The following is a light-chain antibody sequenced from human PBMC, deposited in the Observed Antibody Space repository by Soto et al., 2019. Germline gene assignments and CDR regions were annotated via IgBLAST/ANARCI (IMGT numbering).Light chain of an antibody. V-gene: IGKV1-27*01. CDR3: QKFNSAPLT. J-gene: IGKJ1*01. CDR1: QGISSY. CDR2: AAS. Sequence: DIQMTQSPSSLSASVGDRVTITCRASQGISSYLAWYQQKPGKVPKLLIYAASTLQSGVPSRFSGSGSGTDFTLTISSLQHEDVATYYCQKFNSAPLTFGQGTKVEIK.